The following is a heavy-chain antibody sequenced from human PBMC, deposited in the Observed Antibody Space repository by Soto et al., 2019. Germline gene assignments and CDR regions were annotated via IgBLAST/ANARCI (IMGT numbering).Heavy chain of an antibody. CDR1: GFTFSSDA. J-gene: IGHJ4*02. CDR2: ISGSGGST. D-gene: IGHD2-2*01. V-gene: IGHV3-23*01. Sequence: GGALRLXCAASGFTFSSDAMSWVRQAPGKGLEWVSAISGSGGSTYYADAVKGRVTIARDNSKNPLYLQMNSLRAEDTALYYCAKDLYLGYCSSTSCSKSDYWGQGTLVTVSS. CDR3: AKDLYLGYCSSTSCSKSDY.